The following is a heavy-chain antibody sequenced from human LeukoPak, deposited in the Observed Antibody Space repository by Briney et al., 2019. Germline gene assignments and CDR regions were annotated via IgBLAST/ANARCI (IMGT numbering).Heavy chain of an antibody. V-gene: IGHV4-34*01. CDR2: INHSGST. CDR3: ARGWGPVTR. J-gene: IGHJ4*02. D-gene: IGHD3-16*01. CDR1: GGSFSGYY. Sequence: SETLSLTCAVYGGSFSGYYWSWIRQPPGKGLEWIGEINHSGSTNYNPSLKSRVTISVDTSKNQFSLKLSSVTAADTAVYYCARGWGPVTRWGQGTLVTVSS.